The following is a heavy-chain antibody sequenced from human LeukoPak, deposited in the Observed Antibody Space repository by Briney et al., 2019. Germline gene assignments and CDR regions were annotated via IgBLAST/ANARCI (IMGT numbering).Heavy chain of an antibody. CDR3: ARNVHPPPITIFGVVSPFDY. Sequence: SETLSLTCTVSGGSISSSSYYWGWIRQPPGKGLEWIGSIYYSGSTYYNPSLKSRVTISVDTSKNQFSLKLSSATAADTAVHYCARNVHPPPITIFGVVSPFDYWGQGTLVTVSS. J-gene: IGHJ4*02. D-gene: IGHD3-3*01. V-gene: IGHV4-39*01. CDR1: GGSISSSSYY. CDR2: IYYSGST.